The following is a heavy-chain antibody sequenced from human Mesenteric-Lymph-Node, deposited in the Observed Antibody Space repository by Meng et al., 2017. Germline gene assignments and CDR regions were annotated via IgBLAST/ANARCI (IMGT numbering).Heavy chain of an antibody. CDR1: GFTFDDYA. CDR2: ISWNSGSI. CDR3: AKDRSRSIVATVKSFDY. J-gene: IGHJ4*02. Sequence: SLKISCAASGFTFDDYAMHWVRQAPGKGLEWVSGISWNSGSIGYADSVKGRFNISRDNAKNSLYLQMNSLRAEDTALYYCAKDRSRSIVATVKSFDYWGQGTLVTVSS. V-gene: IGHV3-9*01. D-gene: IGHD5-12*01.